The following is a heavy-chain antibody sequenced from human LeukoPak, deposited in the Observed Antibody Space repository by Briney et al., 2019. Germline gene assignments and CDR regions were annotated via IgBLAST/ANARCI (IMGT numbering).Heavy chain of an antibody. CDR3: EKDGATILYHFDY. D-gene: IGHD5-12*01. V-gene: IGHV3-23*01. CDR1: GFTFSTYA. J-gene: IGHJ4*02. Sequence: GGSLRLSCGASGFTFSTYAMTWVRQAPGKGLEWVSGISGSGDSTYYADSVKGRFTISRDNSKNTLYLQMNSLRAEDTAVYYCEKDGATILYHFDYWGQGNLVTVSS. CDR2: ISGSGDST.